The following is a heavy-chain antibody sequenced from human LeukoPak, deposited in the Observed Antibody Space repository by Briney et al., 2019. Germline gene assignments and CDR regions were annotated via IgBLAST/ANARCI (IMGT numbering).Heavy chain of an antibody. Sequence: PSETLSLTCTVSGGSISSYYWSWIRQPPGKGLEWIVDIYYSGRTKYNPSLKSRVTISVDMSKSQFSPKLNSVTAADTAVYYCARAPTNGWFDPWGQGTLVTVSS. D-gene: IGHD2-8*01. J-gene: IGHJ5*02. CDR2: IYYSGRT. CDR3: ARAPTNGWFDP. CDR1: GGSISSYY. V-gene: IGHV4-59*01.